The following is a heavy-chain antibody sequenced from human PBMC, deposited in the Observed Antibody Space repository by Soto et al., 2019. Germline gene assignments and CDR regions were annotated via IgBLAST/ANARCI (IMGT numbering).Heavy chain of an antibody. CDR3: ARYGSGIYAIDY. D-gene: IGHD3-10*01. V-gene: IGHV3-48*01. Sequence: EVQLVESGGGLVQPGGSLRLSCAASGFTFSTYTMNWVRQAPGKGLEWFSYISSSSSIIFYADSVKGRFTISRDNAKNSLFLQMNSLRAEDTAAYFCARYGSGIYAIDYWGQGTLVTVSS. CDR1: GFTFSTYT. J-gene: IGHJ4*02. CDR2: ISSSSSII.